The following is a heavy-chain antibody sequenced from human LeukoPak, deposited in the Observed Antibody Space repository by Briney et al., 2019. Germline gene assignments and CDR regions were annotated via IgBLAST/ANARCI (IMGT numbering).Heavy chain of an antibody. V-gene: IGHV4-30-2*01. CDR2: IYHSGRT. CDR3: ARFYCSGGSCYFNY. J-gene: IGHJ4*02. Sequence: SQTLSLTCAVSGGSISSGGYSWSWIRQPPGKGLEWSGYIYHSGRTYYNPSLKSRVTISVDRPKNQFSLKLSSVTAADTAVYYCARFYCSGGSCYFNYWGQGTLVTVSS. D-gene: IGHD2-15*01. CDR1: GGSISSGGYS.